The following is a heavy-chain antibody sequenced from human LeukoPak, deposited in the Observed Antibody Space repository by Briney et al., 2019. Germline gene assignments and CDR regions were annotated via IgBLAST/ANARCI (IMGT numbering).Heavy chain of an antibody. Sequence: GGSLRLSCAASGFTFNNYGMHWVRQAPGKGLEWVAFIRYDGNNKYYADSVKARFTISRDNSKNTLYLQMNSLRAEDTAVYYCARVDTASHFDYWGQGTLVTVSS. CDR1: GFTFNNYG. CDR3: ARVDTASHFDY. J-gene: IGHJ4*02. D-gene: IGHD5-18*01. V-gene: IGHV3-30*02. CDR2: IRYDGNNK.